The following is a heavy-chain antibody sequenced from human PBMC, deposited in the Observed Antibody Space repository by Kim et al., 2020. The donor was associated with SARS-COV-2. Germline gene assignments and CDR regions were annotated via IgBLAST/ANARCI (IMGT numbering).Heavy chain of an antibody. CDR2: ISYDGSNK. CDR1: GFTFSSYA. Sequence: GGSLRLSCAASGFTFSSYAMHWVRQAPGKGLEWVAVISYDGSNKYYADSVKGRFTISRDNSKNTLYLQMNSLRAEDTAVYYCARAPIVVVPAAILDYWGQGTLVTVSS. CDR3: ARAPIVVVPAAILDY. J-gene: IGHJ4*02. V-gene: IGHV3-30-3*01. D-gene: IGHD2-2*01.